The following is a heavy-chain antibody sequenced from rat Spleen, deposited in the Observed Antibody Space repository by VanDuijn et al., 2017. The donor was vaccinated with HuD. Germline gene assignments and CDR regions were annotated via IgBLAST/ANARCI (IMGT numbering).Heavy chain of an antibody. Sequence: EVQLVESGGGLVQPGRSLKLSCAASGFTFSDFNMAWVRQAPKKGLEWVATISSDGSLTYYRDSVKGRFTASRDDAKRTLYLQMDSLRSEDTATYYCASPVGGYFDFWGPGTMVTVSS. CDR3: ASPVGGYFDF. J-gene: IGHJ1*01. CDR1: GFTFSDFN. V-gene: IGHV5S10*01. D-gene: IGHD1-8*01. CDR2: ISSDGSLT.